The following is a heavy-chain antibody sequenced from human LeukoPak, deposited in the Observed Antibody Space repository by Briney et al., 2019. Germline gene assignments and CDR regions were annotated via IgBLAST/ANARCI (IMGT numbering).Heavy chain of an antibody. J-gene: IGHJ4*02. D-gene: IGHD6-6*01. V-gene: IGHV3-30*18. Sequence: GGSLRLSGAASGFTFSSYGMHWVRQAPGKGLEWVAVISYDGSNKYYADSVKGRFTISRDNSKNTLYLQMNSLRAEDTAVYYCAKDCCPKQLAMGGYFDYWGQGTLVTVSS. CDR3: AKDCCPKQLAMGGYFDY. CDR1: GFTFSSYG. CDR2: ISYDGSNK.